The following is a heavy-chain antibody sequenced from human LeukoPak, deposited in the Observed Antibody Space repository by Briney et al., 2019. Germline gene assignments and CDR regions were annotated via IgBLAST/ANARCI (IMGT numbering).Heavy chain of an antibody. J-gene: IGHJ3*02. CDR1: GGSISSSSYY. Sequence: PSETLSLTCTVSGGSISSSSYYWGWIRQPPGKGLEWIGSIYYSGSTYYNPSLKSRVTISVDTSKNQFSLKLSSVTAADTAVYYCARAGRPSDAFDIWGQGTMVTVSS. V-gene: IGHV4-39*07. CDR3: ARAGRPSDAFDI. CDR2: IYYSGST.